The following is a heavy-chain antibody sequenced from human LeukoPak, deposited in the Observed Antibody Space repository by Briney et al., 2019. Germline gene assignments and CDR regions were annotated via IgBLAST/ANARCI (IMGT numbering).Heavy chain of an antibody. CDR1: GFTFSSYA. D-gene: IGHD6-19*01. V-gene: IGHV3-23*01. CDR3: AKDLSQPSGWYFY. CDR2: ISGSGGST. Sequence: GRSLRLSCAASGFTFSSYAMHWVRQAPGKGLEWVSAISGSGGSTYYADSVKGRFTTSRDNSKNTLYLQMNSLRAEDTAVYYCAKDLSQPSGWYFYWGQGTLVTVSS. J-gene: IGHJ4*02.